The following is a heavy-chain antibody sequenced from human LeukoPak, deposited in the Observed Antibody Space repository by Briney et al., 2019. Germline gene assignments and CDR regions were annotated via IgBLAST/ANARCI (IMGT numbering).Heavy chain of an antibody. CDR1: GDSISIGDYR. V-gene: IGHV4-30-4*01. J-gene: IGHJ6*03. CDR3: ARARGDSPRIYYYMDV. Sequence: PSQTLSLTCSVSGDSISIGDYRWSWIRQSPGKGLEWIGYINYIGTAYYNPSLRSRVALSADTSKNQFSLKLNSVTVADSAVYFCARARGDSPRIYYYMDVWGKGTTVTVSS. D-gene: IGHD3-16*01. CDR2: INYIGTA.